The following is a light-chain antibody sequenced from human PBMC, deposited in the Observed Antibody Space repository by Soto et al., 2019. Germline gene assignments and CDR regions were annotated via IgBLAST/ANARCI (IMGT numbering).Light chain of an antibody. J-gene: IGLJ2*01. CDR1: SSNIGGNP. Sequence: QAVVTQPPSASGTPGQRVTISCSGSSSNIGGNPVNWYQHVPGAAPKLLIYDNNQRPSGVPDRFSGSKSGTSASLAISGLQSDDEAHYYCSAWDDTLNVVFGGGTKVTVL. CDR3: SAWDDTLNVV. V-gene: IGLV1-44*01. CDR2: DNN.